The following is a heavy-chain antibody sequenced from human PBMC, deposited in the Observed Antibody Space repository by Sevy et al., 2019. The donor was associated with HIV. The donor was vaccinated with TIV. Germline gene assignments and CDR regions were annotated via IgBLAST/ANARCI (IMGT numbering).Heavy chain of an antibody. CDR3: ARVRSYTIFGVVTTDY. CDR1: GFTFSSYW. CDR2: IKQDGSEK. V-gene: IGHV3-7*01. J-gene: IGHJ4*02. Sequence: GGSLRLSCAASGFTFSSYWMSWVRQAPGKGLEWVANIKQDGSEKYYVDSVKGRFTISRDNAKNSLYLQMNSLRAEDTAMYYCARVRSYTIFGVVTTDYWGQGTLVTVSS. D-gene: IGHD3-3*01.